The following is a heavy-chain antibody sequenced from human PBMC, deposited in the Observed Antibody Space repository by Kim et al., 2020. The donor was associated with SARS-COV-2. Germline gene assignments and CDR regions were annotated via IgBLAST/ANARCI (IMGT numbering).Heavy chain of an antibody. V-gene: IGHV4-34*01. J-gene: IGHJ6*02. CDR2: INHSGST. CDR3: ARVDYYGSGSPRYYGMDV. D-gene: IGHD3-10*01. Sequence: SETLSLTCAVYGGSFSGYYWSWIRQPPGKGLEWIGEINHSGSTNYNPSLKSRVTISVDTSKNQFSLKLSSVTAADTAVYYCARVDYYGSGSPRYYGMDVWGQGTTVTVSS. CDR1: GGSFSGYY.